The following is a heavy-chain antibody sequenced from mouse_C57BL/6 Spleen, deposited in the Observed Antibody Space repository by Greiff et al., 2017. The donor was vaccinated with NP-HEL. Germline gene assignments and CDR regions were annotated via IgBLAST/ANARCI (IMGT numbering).Heavy chain of an antibody. Sequence: VQLQQSGAELVRPGASVTLSCKASGYTFTDYEMHWVKQTPVHGLEWIGAIDPETGGTAYNQKFKGKAILTADKSSSTAYMELRSLTSEDSAVYYCTRKAYGSSPWYFDVWGTGTTVTVSS. D-gene: IGHD1-1*01. CDR1: GYTFTDYE. J-gene: IGHJ1*03. V-gene: IGHV1-15*01. CDR2: IDPETGGT. CDR3: TRKAYGSSPWYFDV.